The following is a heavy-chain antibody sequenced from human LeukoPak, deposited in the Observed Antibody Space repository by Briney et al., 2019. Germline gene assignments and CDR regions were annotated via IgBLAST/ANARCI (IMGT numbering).Heavy chain of an antibody. Sequence: GGSLRLSCAASGFTFSNFWLHWVRQAPGKGLEWVSRITSDGSNTNYADSVQGRFTISRDNAKNTLYLQMNSLRAEDTAVYYCARGGHSSFDYWGQGALVTVSS. CDR2: ITSDGSNT. J-gene: IGHJ4*02. V-gene: IGHV3-74*01. D-gene: IGHD3-16*01. CDR1: GFTFSNFW. CDR3: ARGGHSSFDY.